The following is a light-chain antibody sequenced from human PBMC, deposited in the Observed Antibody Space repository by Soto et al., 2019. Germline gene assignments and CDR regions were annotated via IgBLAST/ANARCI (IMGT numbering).Light chain of an antibody. Sequence: QSVLTQPPSVSAAPGRRVTISCTGSSSNIGAGYDVHWYQQLPGTAPKLLIYSDVHRPSGVPDRFSGSKSGTSASLAITGLQAEDEADYYCQSYDSSLSDVVFGGGTKVTVL. V-gene: IGLV1-40*01. CDR2: SDV. CDR1: SSNIGAGYD. J-gene: IGLJ2*01. CDR3: QSYDSSLSDVV.